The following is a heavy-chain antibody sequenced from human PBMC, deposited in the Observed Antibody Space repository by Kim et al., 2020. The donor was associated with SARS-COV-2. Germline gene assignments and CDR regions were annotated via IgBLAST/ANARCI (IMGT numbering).Heavy chain of an antibody. D-gene: IGHD6-13*01. Sequence: GGSLRLSCAASGFTVSSNYMSWVRQAPGKGLEWVSVIYSGGSTYYADSVKGRFTISRDNSKNTLYLQMNSLRAEDTAVYYCARVYSSSWYSMFDYWGQGTLVTVSS. CDR1: GFTVSSNY. CDR3: ARVYSSSWYSMFDY. V-gene: IGHV3-53*01. CDR2: IYSGGST. J-gene: IGHJ4*02.